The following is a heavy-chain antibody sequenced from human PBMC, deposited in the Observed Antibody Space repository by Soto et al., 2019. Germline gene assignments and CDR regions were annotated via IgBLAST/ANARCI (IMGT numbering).Heavy chain of an antibody. V-gene: IGHV5-51*01. J-gene: IGHJ5*02. CDR3: ERGLNWNYITNWLDP. CDR1: GYSFPTYW. Sequence: GESLKISCRTSGYSFPTYWIAWVRQRPGKGLEWMGAMYPGDSDTKYSPSFQGHVTISANKSITTAFLQWSSLNASDTAMYFCERGLNWNYITNWLDPWGQGTLVNVSS. CDR2: MYPGDSDT. D-gene: IGHD3-3*01.